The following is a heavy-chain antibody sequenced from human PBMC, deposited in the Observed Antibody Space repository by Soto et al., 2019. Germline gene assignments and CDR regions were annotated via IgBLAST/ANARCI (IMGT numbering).Heavy chain of an antibody. CDR1: GFSLSTSGVG. V-gene: IGHV2-5*02. CDR2: IYWDGDK. J-gene: IGHJ5*01. D-gene: IGHD3-22*01. Sequence: QITLKESGPTLVKPTQTLTLTCTFSGFSLSTSGVGVGWIRQPPGQALEWLALIYWDGDKGYSPSVKSRLTITTDSHKNQVVHTMTHMDPVDTATYFCADGCGYCGENWVGPWGQGTLVTVSS. CDR3: ADGCGYCGENWVGP.